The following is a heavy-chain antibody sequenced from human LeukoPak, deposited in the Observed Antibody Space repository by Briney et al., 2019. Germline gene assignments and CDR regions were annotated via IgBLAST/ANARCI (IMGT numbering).Heavy chain of an antibody. J-gene: IGHJ4*02. D-gene: IGHD3-22*01. CDR1: GGSISSYY. CDR3: ARDGYYYDSSGYDF. V-gene: IGHV4-4*07. Sequence: SETLSLTCTVSGGSISSYYWSWIRQPAGKGLEWIGRIYTTGITNYNPSLKSRVTMSVDTSKNQFSLKLTSVTAADTAVYYCARDGYYYDSSGYDFWGQGTLVTVSS. CDR2: IYTTGIT.